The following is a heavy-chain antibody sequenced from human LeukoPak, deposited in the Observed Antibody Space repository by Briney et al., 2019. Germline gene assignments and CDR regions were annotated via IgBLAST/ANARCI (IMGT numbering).Heavy chain of an antibody. CDR1: GSTFSSYA. V-gene: IGHV3-30*01. Sequence: GRSLRLSCAASGSTFSSYAMHWVRQAPGKGLEWVAVISYDGSNKYYADSVKGRFTISRDNSKNTLYLQMNSLRAEDTAAYCRAKDHWVSGGPKSNWFDPWGQGTLVTVSS. CDR3: AKDHWVSGGPKSNWFDP. D-gene: IGHD7-27*01. J-gene: IGHJ5*02. CDR2: ISYDGSNK.